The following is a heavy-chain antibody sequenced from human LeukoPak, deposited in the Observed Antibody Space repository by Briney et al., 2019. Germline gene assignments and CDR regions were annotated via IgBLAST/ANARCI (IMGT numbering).Heavy chain of an antibody. V-gene: IGHV4-4*07. CDR2: IYTSGST. J-gene: IGHJ5*02. Sequence: SETLSLTCTVSGGSISSYYWSWIRQPAGKGLEWIGRIYTSGSTNYNPSLKSRVTMSVDTSKNQFSLKLSSVTAADTAVYYCARDVTDYAPGKHTWFDPWGQGTLVTVS. CDR1: GGSISSYY. D-gene: IGHD3-16*01. CDR3: ARDVTDYAPGKHTWFDP.